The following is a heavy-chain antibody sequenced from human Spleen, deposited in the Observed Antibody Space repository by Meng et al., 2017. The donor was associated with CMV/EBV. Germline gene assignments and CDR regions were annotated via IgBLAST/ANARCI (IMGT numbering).Heavy chain of an antibody. Sequence: GESLKISCAASGFTFSSYAMSWVRQAPGKGLEWVSVIYSGGSSTYYADSVKGRFTISRDNANNTLYLQMNSLRAEDTAVYYCARENYYDSSGYSLDAFDIWGQGTMVTVSS. CDR3: ARENYYDSSGYSLDAFDI. CDR2: IYSGGSST. D-gene: IGHD3-22*01. CDR1: GFTFSSYA. V-gene: IGHV3-23*03. J-gene: IGHJ3*02.